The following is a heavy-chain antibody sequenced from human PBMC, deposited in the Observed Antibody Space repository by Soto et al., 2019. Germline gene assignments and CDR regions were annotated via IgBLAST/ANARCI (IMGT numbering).Heavy chain of an antibody. Sequence: GASVKVSCKASGYTFTSYAMHWVRQAPGQRLEWMGWINAGNGNTKYSQKFQGRVTITRDTSASTAYMELSSLRSEDTAVYYCARDRARDYYDSSGYIWEVGAFDIWGQGTMVTVSS. CDR2: INAGNGNT. V-gene: IGHV1-3*01. D-gene: IGHD3-22*01. CDR1: GYTFTSYA. J-gene: IGHJ3*02. CDR3: ARDRARDYYDSSGYIWEVGAFDI.